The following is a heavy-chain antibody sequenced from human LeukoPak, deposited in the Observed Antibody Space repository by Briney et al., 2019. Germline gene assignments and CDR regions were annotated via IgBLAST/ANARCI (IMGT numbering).Heavy chain of an antibody. Sequence: ETLSLTCTVSGGSISSYYWSWIRQPPGKGLEWIGYIYYSGSTNYNPSLKSRVTISVDTSKNQFSLKLSSVTAADTAVYYCARMDYYGSGNSDYWGQGTLVTVSS. V-gene: IGHV4-59*08. CDR2: IYYSGST. J-gene: IGHJ4*02. CDR1: GGSISSYY. CDR3: ARMDYYGSGNSDY. D-gene: IGHD3-10*01.